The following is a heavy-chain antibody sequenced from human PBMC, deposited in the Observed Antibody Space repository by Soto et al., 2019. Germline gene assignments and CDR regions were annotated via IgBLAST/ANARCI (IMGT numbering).Heavy chain of an antibody. CDR3: ARHHGPTTSETWFDP. J-gene: IGHJ5*02. CDR2: ISTYSGDT. V-gene: IGHV1-18*01. Sequence: QVHLVQSGVEVKTPGASVKVSCQASGYTFFTYDISWVRQAPGQGLEWMGWISTYSGDTKYAQKFQGRVTMTTDTSTTTAYLELRSLRSDDTAVYYCARHHGPTTSETWFDPWGQGNVVTVSS. D-gene: IGHD5-12*01. CDR1: GYTFFTYD.